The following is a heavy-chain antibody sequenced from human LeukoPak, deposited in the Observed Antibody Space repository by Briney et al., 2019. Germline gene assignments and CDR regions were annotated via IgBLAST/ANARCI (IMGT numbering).Heavy chain of an antibody. D-gene: IGHD4-11*01. CDR2: IYHSGST. V-gene: IGHV4-38-2*02. J-gene: IGHJ6*03. CDR3: ARVVYSSYYYYYMDV. CDR1: GYSISSGYY. Sequence: PSETLSLTCTVSGYSISSGYYWGWIRQPPGKGLEWIGSIYHSGSTYYNPSLKSRVTISVDTSKNQFSLKLSSVTAADTAVYYCARVVYSSYYYYYMDVWGKGTTVTVSS.